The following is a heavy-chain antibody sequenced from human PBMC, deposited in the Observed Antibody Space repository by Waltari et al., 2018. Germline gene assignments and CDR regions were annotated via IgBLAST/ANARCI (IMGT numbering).Heavy chain of an antibody. CDR3: ARQCKGYNYGLGDYYYYGMDV. J-gene: IGHJ6*02. CDR2: IYYSGTT. Sequence: QLQLQESGPGLVKPSEPLSLTFIVSGGSISSSNYYWGWIRQPPGKGLEWIGSIYYSGTTYYNPSLKSRVTISVDTSKNQFSLKLSSVTAADTAMYYCARQCKGYNYGLGDYYYYGMDVWGQGTTVTVSS. V-gene: IGHV4-39*01. CDR1: GGSISSSNYY. D-gene: IGHD5-18*01.